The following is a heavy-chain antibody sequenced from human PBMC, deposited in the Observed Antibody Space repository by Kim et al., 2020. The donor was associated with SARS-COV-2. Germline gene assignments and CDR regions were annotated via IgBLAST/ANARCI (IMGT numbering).Heavy chain of an antibody. Sequence: GESLKISCKGSGYSFTSYWISWVRQMPGKGLEWMGRIDPSDSYTNYSPSFQGHVTISADKSISTAYLQWSSLKASDTAMYYCARHYTAMVPPYYYYGMDVWGQGTTVTVSS. CDR2: IDPSDSYT. D-gene: IGHD5-18*01. V-gene: IGHV5-10-1*01. CDR1: GYSFTSYW. CDR3: ARHYTAMVPPYYYYGMDV. J-gene: IGHJ6*02.